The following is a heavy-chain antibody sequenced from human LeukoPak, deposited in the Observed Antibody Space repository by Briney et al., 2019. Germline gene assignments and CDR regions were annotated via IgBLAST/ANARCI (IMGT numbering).Heavy chain of an antibody. CDR3: ARDQPVVTPLGY. V-gene: IGHV3-53*01. CDR2: IYSGGTT. Sequence: GGSLRLSCAASGFTVSNNFMSWVRQAPGKGLELVSLIYSGGTTKYADSVRGRFTISRDNSKNTLHLQMNSLRAEDTAVYYCARDQPVVTPLGYWGQGTLVTVPS. J-gene: IGHJ4*02. D-gene: IGHD4-23*01. CDR1: GFTVSNNF.